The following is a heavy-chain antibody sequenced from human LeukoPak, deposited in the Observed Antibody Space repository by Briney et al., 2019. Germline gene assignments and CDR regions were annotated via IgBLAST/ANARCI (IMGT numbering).Heavy chain of an antibody. CDR3: ARDSDSSSRYMDYFDY. CDR2: ISSTGRHI. J-gene: IGHJ4*02. D-gene: IGHD3-22*01. V-gene: IGHV3-21*01. CDR1: GFTFTTYA. Sequence: PGGSLRLSCAASGFTFTTYAMNWVRQAPGKGLEWVSSISSTGRHINYADSMKGRFTISRDNAKNSLYLQMNNLRAEDTAVYYCARDSDSSSRYMDYFDYWGQGALVTVSS.